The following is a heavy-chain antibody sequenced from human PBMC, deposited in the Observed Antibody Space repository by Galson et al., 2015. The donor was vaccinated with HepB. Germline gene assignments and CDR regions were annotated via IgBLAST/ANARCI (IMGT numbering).Heavy chain of an antibody. CDR3: ARNWYFDL. CDR2: IDPSDSYT. V-gene: IGHV5-10-1*01. J-gene: IGHJ2*01. CDR1: GYSFTNYW. Sequence: QSGAEVKKPGESLRISCKGSGYSFTNYWISWARQVPGKGLQWMGKIDPSDSYTNYSPSFQGHVTISLDKSINTAYLQWSSLKASDTAIYYCARNWYFDLWGRGTLVTVSS.